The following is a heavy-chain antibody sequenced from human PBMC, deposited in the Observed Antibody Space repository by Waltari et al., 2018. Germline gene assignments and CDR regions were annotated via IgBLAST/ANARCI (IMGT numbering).Heavy chain of an antibody. D-gene: IGHD4-17*01. CDR3: ARHMTTVTTSSFDY. Sequence: QLQLQESGPGLVKPSETLSLTCTVSGASVSSRIHYWGWIRQSPGKGLEWIGSITHSGSSYYNPSLRSRVTLLVDTSKNQFSLRVNSVTAADMALYYCARHMTTVTTSSFDYRGQGALVTVSS. V-gene: IGHV4-39*07. CDR1: GASVSSRIHY. CDR2: ITHSGSS. J-gene: IGHJ4*02.